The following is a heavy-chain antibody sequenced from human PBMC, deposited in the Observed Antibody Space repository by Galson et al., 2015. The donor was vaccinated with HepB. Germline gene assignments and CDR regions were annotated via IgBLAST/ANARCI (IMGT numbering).Heavy chain of an antibody. V-gene: IGHV3-9*01. CDR1: GFTFDDYA. D-gene: IGHD6-19*01. J-gene: IGHJ3*02. Sequence: ALRLSCAASGFTFDDYAMHWVRQAPGKGLEWVSGISWNSGSIGYADSVKGRFTISRDNAKNSLYLQMNSLRAEDTALYYCAKDKIAVAGYAFDIWGQGTMVTVSS. CDR2: ISWNSGSI. CDR3: AKDKIAVAGYAFDI.